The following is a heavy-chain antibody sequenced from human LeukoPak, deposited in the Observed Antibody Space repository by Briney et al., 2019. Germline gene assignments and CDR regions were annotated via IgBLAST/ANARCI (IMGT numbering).Heavy chain of an antibody. CDR2: IYYSGST. Sequence: SETLSLTCTVSGGSISSGGYYWSWIRQHPGKGLEWIGYIYYSGSTYYNPSLKSRVTISVDTSKNQFSLKLSSVTAADTAVYYCARVAEPYSSSGKFDPWGQGTLVTASS. CDR3: ARVAEPYSSSGKFDP. D-gene: IGHD6-13*01. CDR1: GGSISSGGYY. J-gene: IGHJ5*02. V-gene: IGHV4-31*03.